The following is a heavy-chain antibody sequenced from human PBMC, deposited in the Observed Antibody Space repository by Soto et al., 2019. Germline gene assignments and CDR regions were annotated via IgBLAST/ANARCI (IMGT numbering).Heavy chain of an antibody. V-gene: IGHV3-30-3*01. Sequence: QVQLVESGGGVVQPGTSLRLSCAASGFLFRNYAMHWVRQSPAKGLEWLAVISFDGANIFYASAAKGRFTISRDNSKQTIYLQLDSLRPEDTGVYFCARDPYGGYIFDSWGQGTQVTPSS. J-gene: IGHJ4*02. D-gene: IGHD5-12*01. CDR2: ISFDGANI. CDR1: GFLFRNYA. CDR3: ARDPYGGYIFDS.